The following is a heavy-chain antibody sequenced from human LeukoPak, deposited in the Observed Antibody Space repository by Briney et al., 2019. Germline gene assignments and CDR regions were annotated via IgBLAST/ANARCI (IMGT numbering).Heavy chain of an antibody. Sequence: GGSLRLSCAASGFTFSSYWMNWVRQAPGKGLVWVSRIASDGSSTTYADSVKGRFSISRDNAKNTLYLQMNSLRAEDTAVYYCLRDLNWSLDQWGQGTLVTVSS. CDR2: IASDGSST. J-gene: IGHJ4*02. V-gene: IGHV3-74*01. D-gene: IGHD1-20*01. CDR1: GFTFSSYW. CDR3: LRDLNWSLDQ.